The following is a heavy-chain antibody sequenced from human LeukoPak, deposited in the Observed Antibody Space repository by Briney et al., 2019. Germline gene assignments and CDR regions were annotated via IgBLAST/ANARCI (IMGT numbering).Heavy chain of an antibody. V-gene: IGHV3-30*04. CDR3: ARPPVLWFGGGTRFDY. D-gene: IGHD3-10*01. J-gene: IGHJ4*02. Sequence: QPGGSLRLSCAASGFTFSSYAMHWVRQAPGKGLEWVAVISYDGSNKYYADSVKGRFTISRDNSKNTLYLQMNSLRAEDTAVYYCARPPVLWFGGGTRFDYWGQGTLVTVSS. CDR2: ISYDGSNK. CDR1: GFTFSSYA.